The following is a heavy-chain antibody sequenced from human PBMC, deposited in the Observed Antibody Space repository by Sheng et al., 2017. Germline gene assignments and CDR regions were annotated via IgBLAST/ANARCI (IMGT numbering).Heavy chain of an antibody. D-gene: IGHD3-3*01. J-gene: IGHJ4*02. CDR2: ISSGAGTI. CDR1: GFTFSTYE. CDR3: ARDHNFWGLAFDY. V-gene: IGHV3-48*03. Sequence: EVQLVESGGGLVQPGGSLRLSCVTSGFTFSTYEMSWVRQAPGKGLEWLSYISSGAGTIYYADSVQGRFTISRDNARNSLYLQMNSLKAEDTAVYYCARDHNFWGLAFDYWGQGTLVTVSS.